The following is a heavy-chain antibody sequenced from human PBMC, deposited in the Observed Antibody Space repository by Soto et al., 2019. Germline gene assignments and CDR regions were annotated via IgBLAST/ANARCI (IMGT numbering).Heavy chain of an antibody. J-gene: IGHJ4*02. CDR2: ISGSGGST. CDR3: AKKWDTTFSTSSH. D-gene: IGHD1-26*01. Sequence: EVQLLESGGGLVQPGGSLRLSCAASGFPFSTYAMTWVRQAPGKGLEWVSAISGSGGSTYYADSVKGRFTISRDKSKSALFLQMNSLRADDTAVYYCAKKWDTTFSTSSHWGQGALVTVSS. V-gene: IGHV3-23*01. CDR1: GFPFSTYA.